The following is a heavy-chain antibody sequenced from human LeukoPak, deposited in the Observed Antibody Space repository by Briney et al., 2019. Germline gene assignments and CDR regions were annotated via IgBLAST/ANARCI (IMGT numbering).Heavy chain of an antibody. V-gene: IGHV3-23*01. CDR3: AKDGGYYYYMDV. CDR1: GFTFSSYA. D-gene: IGHD3-16*01. CDR2: ISGSGGST. J-gene: IGHJ6*03. Sequence: GGSLRLSCAASGFTFSSYAMSWVRQAPGEGLEWVSAISGSGGSTYYADSVKGRFTISRDNSKNTLYLQMNSLRAEDTAVYYCAKDGGYYYYMDVWGKGTTVTVSS.